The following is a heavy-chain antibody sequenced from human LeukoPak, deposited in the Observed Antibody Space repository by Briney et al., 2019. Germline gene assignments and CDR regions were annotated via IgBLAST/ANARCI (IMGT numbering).Heavy chain of an antibody. CDR3: ARGTTDNLKVFDY. J-gene: IGHJ4*02. D-gene: IGHD1-14*01. CDR2: ISSSSSYI. V-gene: IGHV3-21*01. Sequence: GGSLRLSCAASGFTFSSYSMNWVRQAPGKGLEWVSSISSSSSYIYYADSVKGRFTISRDNAKNSLYLQTNSLRAEDTAVYYCARGTTDNLKVFDYWGQGTLVTVSS. CDR1: GFTFSSYS.